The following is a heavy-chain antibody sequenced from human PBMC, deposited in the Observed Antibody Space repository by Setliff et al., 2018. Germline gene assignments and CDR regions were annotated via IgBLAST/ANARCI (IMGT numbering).Heavy chain of an antibody. D-gene: IGHD2-8*02. J-gene: IGHJ4*02. CDR1: GFTFSDYY. CDR3: TVYNTGSSKDHY. V-gene: IGHV4-34*08. CDR2: MYHSGSV. Sequence: PGGSLRLSCAASGFTFSDYYMSWIRQAPGKGLEWIGNMYHSGSVYYNPSLKSRVTISVDTSKNQFSLKVTSVTAADTALYYCTVYNTGSSKDHYWGQGTPVTVSS.